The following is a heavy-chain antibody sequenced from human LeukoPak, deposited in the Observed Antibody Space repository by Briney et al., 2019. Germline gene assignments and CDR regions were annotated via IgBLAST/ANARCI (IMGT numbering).Heavy chain of an antibody. CDR2: ISAYNGDT. Sequence: ASVKVSCETSGYTFSDFGMSWVRQAPAQGLEWMGWISAYNGDTNYAHNLQGRVTMTPDTSTSTAYMELRSLRSDDTDVYYCARGRPSDYWGQGTLVTVSS. CDR3: ARGRPSDY. J-gene: IGHJ4*02. V-gene: IGHV1-18*01. CDR1: GYTFSDFG.